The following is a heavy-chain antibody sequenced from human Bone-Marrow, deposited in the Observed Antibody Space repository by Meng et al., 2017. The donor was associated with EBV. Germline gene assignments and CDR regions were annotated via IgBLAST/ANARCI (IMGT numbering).Heavy chain of an antibody. J-gene: IGHJ4*02. CDR3: ARDDGNYYDGEYYFDY. CDR2: ISSSSSYI. Sequence: EVQLVESGGGLVKSGGSXXRSCAASGFTFSSYSMNWVSQAPGKGLEWVSSISSSSSYIYYADSVKGRFTISRDNAKNSLYLQMNSLRAEETAVYYCARDDGNYYDGEYYFDYWGQGTLGTVSS. V-gene: IGHV3-21*01. CDR1: GFTFSSYS. D-gene: IGHD3-22*01.